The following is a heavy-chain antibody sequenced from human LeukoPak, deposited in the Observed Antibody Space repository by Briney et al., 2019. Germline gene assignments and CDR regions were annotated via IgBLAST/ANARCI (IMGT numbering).Heavy chain of an antibody. CDR3: ARVVEPASGFDY. J-gene: IGHJ4*02. CDR2: INTDGSTT. D-gene: IGHD2-15*01. V-gene: IGHV3-74*01. Sequence: GGSLRLSCAASGFTFGSYWMHWVRQAPGKGLVWVSRINTDGSTTTYADSAKGRFAISRDNAKNTLYLQMNSLRAEDTAVYYCARVVEPASGFDYWGQGTLVTVSS. CDR1: GFTFGSYW.